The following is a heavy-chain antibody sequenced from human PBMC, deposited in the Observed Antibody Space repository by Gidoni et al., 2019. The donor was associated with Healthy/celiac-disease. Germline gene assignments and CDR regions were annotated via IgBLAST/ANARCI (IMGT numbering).Heavy chain of an antibody. CDR1: GFPFRSYS. D-gene: IGHD2-2*01. CDR3: ARDQDCSSTSCYEEEYYFDY. Sequence: EVQLVESGGGLVQPGGSLRLSCAASGFPFRSYSMNWVRQAPGKGLEWVSYISSSSSTIYYADSVKGRFTISRDNAKNSLYLQMNSLRAEDTAVYYCARDQDCSSTSCYEEEYYFDYWGQGTLVTVSS. V-gene: IGHV3-48*01. CDR2: ISSSSSTI. J-gene: IGHJ4*02.